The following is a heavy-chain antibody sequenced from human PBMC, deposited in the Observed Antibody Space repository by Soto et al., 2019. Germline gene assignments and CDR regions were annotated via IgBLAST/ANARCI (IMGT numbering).Heavy chain of an antibody. CDR3: AKDSSGYYSFDY. CDR1: GFTFSSYA. V-gene: IGHV3-23*01. J-gene: IGHJ4*02. D-gene: IGHD3-22*01. CDR2: ISGSGGST. Sequence: GESLKISCAASGFTFSSYAMSWVRQAPGKGLEWVSAISGSGGSTYYADSVKGRFTISRDNSKNTLYLQMNSLRAEDTAVYYCAKDSSGYYSFDYWGQGTLVTVSS.